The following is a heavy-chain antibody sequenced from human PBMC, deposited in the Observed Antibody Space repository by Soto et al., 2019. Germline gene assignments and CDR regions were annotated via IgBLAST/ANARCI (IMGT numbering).Heavy chain of an antibody. Sequence: PSETLSLTCTVSGGSIISTTYYWGWIRQPPGKGLEWIGSIYYSGGTYYNPSLKSRVTISVDTYKKQFSLKLTSVTAADTAVYYCASRGLNGDRFDYWGQGTLVTVSS. CDR1: GGSIISTTYY. CDR3: ASRGLNGDRFDY. V-gene: IGHV4-39*01. D-gene: IGHD4-17*01. J-gene: IGHJ4*02. CDR2: IYYSGGT.